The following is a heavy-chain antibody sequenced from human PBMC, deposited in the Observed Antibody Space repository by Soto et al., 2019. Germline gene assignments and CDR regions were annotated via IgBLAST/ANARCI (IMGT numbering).Heavy chain of an antibody. J-gene: IGHJ6*02. CDR1: GLSLSTAW. D-gene: IGHD2-2*01. CDR3: TTSSTSYLNYYSGLDV. CDR2: IKRNNEGGTT. V-gene: IGHV3-15*07. Sequence: EVRLVESGGGLVKPGESLRVSCVVSGLSLSTAWMSWVRQAPGKGLEWVGRIKRNNEGGTTDYAAPVQGRFTISRDDSKNTLYLQMNSLKTEDTAVYYCTTSSTSYLNYYSGLDVWGQGTTVTVSS.